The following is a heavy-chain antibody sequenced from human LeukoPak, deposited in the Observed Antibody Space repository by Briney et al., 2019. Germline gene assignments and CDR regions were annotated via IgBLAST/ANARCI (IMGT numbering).Heavy chain of an antibody. Sequence: ASVKVSCKASGYTFTSYGISWVRQAPGQGLEWMGWISGYNGNTNYAQKLQGRVTMTTDTSTTTAYMELRSLRSDDTAVYYCARDLCSTSCHFTWFDPWGQGTLVTVSS. D-gene: IGHD2-2*01. CDR2: ISGYNGNT. J-gene: IGHJ5*02. CDR1: GYTFTSYG. V-gene: IGHV1-18*01. CDR3: ARDLCSTSCHFTWFDP.